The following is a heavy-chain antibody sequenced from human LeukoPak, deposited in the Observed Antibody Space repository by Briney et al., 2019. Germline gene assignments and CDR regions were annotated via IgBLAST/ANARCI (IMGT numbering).Heavy chain of an antibody. Sequence: GGSLRLSCATSGLNFNNAWMSWVRQAPGKGLEWVGRIKSKIDGGTGDYATPVKGRFAISRDDSKNTMYLQMSSLKVEDTAVYYCTTDLDYYDAAGYPHWGQGALVTVSS. CDR3: TTDLDYYDAAGYPH. CDR1: GLNFNNAW. D-gene: IGHD3-16*01. CDR2: IKSKIDGGTG. V-gene: IGHV3-15*07. J-gene: IGHJ4*02.